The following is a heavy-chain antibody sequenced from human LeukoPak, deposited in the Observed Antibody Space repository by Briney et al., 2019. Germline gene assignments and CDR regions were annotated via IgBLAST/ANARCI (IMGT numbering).Heavy chain of an antibody. J-gene: IGHJ4*02. V-gene: IGHV3-74*01. D-gene: IGHD3-16*01. CDR2: INGDGSTT. CDR1: GFTFSSYW. Sequence: PGGSLRLSCAASGFTFSSYWMHWVRQDPGQGLVWVSRINGDGSTTSYADSVRGRFTISRDNAKNTLFLQMNSLSVEDTAVYYCRTYRWGDPFDSWGQGTLVTVSS. CDR3: RTYRWGDPFDS.